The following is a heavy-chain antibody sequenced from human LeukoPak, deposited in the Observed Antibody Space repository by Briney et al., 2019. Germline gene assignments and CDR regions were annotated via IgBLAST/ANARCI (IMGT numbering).Heavy chain of an antibody. Sequence: WGSLRLSCAASGFTFSSYAMSWVRQAPGKGLEWVSVFTASGGYTYYADSVKGRFTISRDNSKNTLYLQMNSLRAEDTAVYYCAKDGVAPGSSGDYFDYWGRGILVTVSS. CDR1: GFTFSSYA. D-gene: IGHD3-10*01. CDR3: AKDGVAPGSSGDYFDY. CDR2: FTASGGYT. J-gene: IGHJ4*02. V-gene: IGHV3-23*01.